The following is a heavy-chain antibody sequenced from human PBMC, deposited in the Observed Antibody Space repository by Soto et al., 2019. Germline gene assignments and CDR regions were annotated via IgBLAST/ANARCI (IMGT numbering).Heavy chain of an antibody. CDR1: GGSISSYY. D-gene: IGHD2-15*01. CDR3: ARRSVAAIWNYFDY. J-gene: IGHJ4*02. V-gene: IGHV4-59*08. Sequence: QVQLQESGPGLVKPSETLSLTCTVSGGSISSYYWSWIRQPPGKGLEWIGYIYYSGSTNYNPSLKSRVTISVDTSKNQFSLKLSSVTAADTAVYYCARRSVAAIWNYFDYWGQGTLVTVSS. CDR2: IYYSGST.